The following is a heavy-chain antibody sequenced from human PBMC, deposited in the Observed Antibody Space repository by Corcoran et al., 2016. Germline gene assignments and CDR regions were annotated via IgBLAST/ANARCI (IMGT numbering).Heavy chain of an antibody. D-gene: IGHD6-19*01. J-gene: IGHJ5*02. CDR3: ARDHGIAVAGTGEEGSHGWFDP. V-gene: IGHV4-4*02. Sequence: QVQLQESGPGLVKPSGTLSLTCAVSGGSISSSNWWSWVRQPPGKGLEWIGEIYHSGSTNYNPSLKSRVTISVDKSKNQFSLKLSSVTAADTAVYYCARDHGIAVAGTGEEGSHGWFDPWGQGTLVTVSS. CDR1: GGSISSSNW. CDR2: IYHSGST.